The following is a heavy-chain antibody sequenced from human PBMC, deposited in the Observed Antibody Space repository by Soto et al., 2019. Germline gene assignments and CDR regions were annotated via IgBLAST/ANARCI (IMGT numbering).Heavy chain of an antibody. V-gene: IGHV3-33*01. J-gene: IGHJ4*02. Sequence: GGSLRLSCAASGFTFSSYGMHWVRQAPGKGLEWVAVIWYDGSNKYYADSVKGRFTISRDNSKNTLYLQMNSLRAEDTAVYYCAREGHGTTHFDYWGQGTLVTVSS. CDR3: AREGHGTTHFDY. CDR2: IWYDGSNK. CDR1: GFTFSSYG. D-gene: IGHD4-17*01.